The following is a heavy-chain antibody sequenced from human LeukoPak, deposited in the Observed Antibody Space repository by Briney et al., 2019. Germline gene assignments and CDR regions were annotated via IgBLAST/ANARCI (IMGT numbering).Heavy chain of an antibody. CDR1: GGSISSYY. CDR2: IYYSGST. CDR3: ARVHYGSGSPMPDY. Sequence: PSETLSLTCTVSGGSISSYYWSWIRQPPGKGLEWIGYIYYSGSTNYNPSLKSRVTISVDTSKNQFSLKLSSVTAADTAVYYCARVHYGSGSPMPDYWGQGTLVTVSS. V-gene: IGHV4-59*12. D-gene: IGHD3-10*01. J-gene: IGHJ4*02.